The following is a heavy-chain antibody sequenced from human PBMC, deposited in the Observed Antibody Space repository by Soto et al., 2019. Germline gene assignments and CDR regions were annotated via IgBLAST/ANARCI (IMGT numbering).Heavy chain of an antibody. CDR2: IGSSGAGT. CDR1: GFTFSTYA. V-gene: IGHV3-23*01. D-gene: IGHD3-10*01. Sequence: QPVGSLRLSCAGSGFTFSTYAMSWVRQAPGKGLEWVSGIGSSGAGTYYADFVKGRFIISRDNSKNTLHLQMNTLRAEDTAVYYCALRKTGSYFDYWGQGTLVTVSS. J-gene: IGHJ4*02. CDR3: ALRKTGSYFDY.